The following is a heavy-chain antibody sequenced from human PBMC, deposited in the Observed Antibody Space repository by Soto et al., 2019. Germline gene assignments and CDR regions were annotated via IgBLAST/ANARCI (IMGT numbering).Heavy chain of an antibody. D-gene: IGHD3-10*01. J-gene: IGHJ4*02. CDR1: GGSISSYY. V-gene: IGHV4-59*08. CDR3: ARRYGGGFDY. Sequence: QVQLLESGPGLVKPSETLSLTCTVSGGSISSYYLSWIRQPPGKGLEWIGYIYSSGSTNYHPSLKSRVTISVDTSKNQFSLKLSSVTAADTAVYYCARRYGGGFDYWGQGTLVTVSS. CDR2: IYSSGST.